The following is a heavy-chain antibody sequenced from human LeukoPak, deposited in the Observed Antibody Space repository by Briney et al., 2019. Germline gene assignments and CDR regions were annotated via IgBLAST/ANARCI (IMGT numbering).Heavy chain of an antibody. J-gene: IGHJ4*02. D-gene: IGHD6-6*01. CDR2: IYYSGST. CDR3: ARVGSSSSGDEFSY. V-gene: IGHV4-59*01. CDR1: GGSISSYY. Sequence: SETLSLTCTVSGGSISSYYWSWIRQPPGKGLEWIGYIYYSGSTNYNPSLKSRVTISVDTSKSQFSLKLSSVTAADTAVYYCARVGSSSSGDEFSYWGQGTLVTVSS.